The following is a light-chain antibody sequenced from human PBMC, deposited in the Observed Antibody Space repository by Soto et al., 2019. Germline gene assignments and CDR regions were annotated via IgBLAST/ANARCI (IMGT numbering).Light chain of an antibody. CDR3: CSYAGSSTFYV. CDR1: SSDVGSYNL. Sequence: QSVLTRPASVSGSPGQSIPISCTGTSSDVGSYNLVSWYQQHPGKAPKLMIYEGSKRPSGVSNRFSGSKSGNTASLTISGLQAEDEADYYCCSYAGSSTFYVFGTGTKVTVL. V-gene: IGLV2-23*03. J-gene: IGLJ1*01. CDR2: EGS.